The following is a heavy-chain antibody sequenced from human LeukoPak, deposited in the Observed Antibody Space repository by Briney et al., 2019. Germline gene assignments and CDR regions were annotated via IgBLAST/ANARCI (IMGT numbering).Heavy chain of an antibody. J-gene: IGHJ4*02. D-gene: IGHD1-1*01. CDR2: IEQDGSEK. Sequence: GGSLRLSCAASGFTFSSYWMSWVRQAPGKGLEWVANIEQDGSEKYYVDSVKGRFTISRDNAKNSLYLQMNSLRAEDTAVYYCARGAAPTLGSDLDYWGQGTLVTVSS. CDR3: ARGAAPTLGSDLDY. CDR1: GFTFSSYW. V-gene: IGHV3-7*01.